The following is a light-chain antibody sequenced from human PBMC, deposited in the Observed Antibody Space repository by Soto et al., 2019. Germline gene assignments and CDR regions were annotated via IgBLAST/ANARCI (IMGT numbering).Light chain of an antibody. CDR2: GAS. Sequence: EIVMTQSPATLSVSPGERATLSCRASQSVSSNLAWYQQKPGQAPRLLIYGASTRATGIPARFSGSGSGTAFTLTISSLQSEDFAVYYCQQYNNWPPGTFVQGTKVEIK. V-gene: IGKV3-15*01. CDR1: QSVSSN. J-gene: IGKJ1*01. CDR3: QQYNNWPPGT.